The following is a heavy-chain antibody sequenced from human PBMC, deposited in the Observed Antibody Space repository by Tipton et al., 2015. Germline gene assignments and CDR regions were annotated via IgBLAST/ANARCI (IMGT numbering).Heavy chain of an antibody. Sequence: TLSLTCSVSGGSVSSGFYYWPWIRQPPAKGLEWIGHIFLPGSTNFNPSLRSRVTISVDTSKNQFSLELMSVTAADTAVYYCARGQDETTSGEYFTHWGQGTLVTVSS. CDR1: GGSVSSGFYY. V-gene: IGHV4-61*01. J-gene: IGHJ1*01. CDR2: IFLPGST. CDR3: ARGQDETTSGEYFTH. D-gene: IGHD2/OR15-2a*01.